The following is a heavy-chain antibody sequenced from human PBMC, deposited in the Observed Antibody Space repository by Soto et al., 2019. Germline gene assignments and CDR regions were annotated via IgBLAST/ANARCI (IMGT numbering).Heavy chain of an antibody. J-gene: IGHJ5*02. CDR1: GGSINSGGYF. CDR2: IYHSGIT. D-gene: IGHD1-20*01. Sequence: TLSLTCSVSGGSINSGGYFWSWIRQHPGKGLECIGYIYHSGITYYNPSLKSRVTISVDTSKNEFSLQLRSVTAADTAVYFCESFHNTSPGWFDPWGQGTLVTVSS. V-gene: IGHV4-31*03. CDR3: ESFHNTSPGWFDP.